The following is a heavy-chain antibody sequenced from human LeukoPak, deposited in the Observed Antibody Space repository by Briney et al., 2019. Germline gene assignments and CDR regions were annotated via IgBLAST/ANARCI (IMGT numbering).Heavy chain of an antibody. J-gene: IGHJ4*02. Sequence: PGGSLRLSCAASGFTFSGYAMHWIRQAPGKGLEWVAVISYVGSNKYYADSVKCRFTISRDNSKYTLYRQMNSLRAEDTAVYYCARKPEGDFEELLYWGQGTLVTVSS. CDR2: ISYVGSNK. V-gene: IGHV3-30*01. CDR1: GFTFSGYA. D-gene: IGHD1-14*01. CDR3: ARKPEGDFEELLY.